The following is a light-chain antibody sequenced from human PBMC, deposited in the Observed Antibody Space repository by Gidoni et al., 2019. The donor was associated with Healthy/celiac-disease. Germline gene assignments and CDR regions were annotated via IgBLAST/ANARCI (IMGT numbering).Light chain of an antibody. CDR1: QSVSSY. Sequence: EIVLTQSPATLSLSPGERATLSCRASQSVSSYLAWYQQKPGQAPRLLIYDASNRATGIPARFSGSGSGTDFTLTISSLEPEDFAVYYCQQRSNRPQGVTCGQGTRLEIK. CDR2: DAS. CDR3: QQRSNRPQGVT. V-gene: IGKV3-11*01. J-gene: IGKJ5*01.